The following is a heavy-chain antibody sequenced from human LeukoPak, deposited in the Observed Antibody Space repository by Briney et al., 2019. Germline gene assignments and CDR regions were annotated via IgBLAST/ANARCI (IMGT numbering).Heavy chain of an antibody. CDR2: IKQDGSEK. CDR1: GFTFSSYW. Sequence: GGSLRLSCAASGFTFSSYWMSWVRQAPGKGLEWVANIKQDGSEKYYVDSVKDRFTISRDNAKNSLDLQMNSLRAEDTAVYYCASHQEWQLPSGFDIWGQGTMVTVSS. J-gene: IGHJ3*02. V-gene: IGHV3-7*05. CDR3: ASHQEWQLPSGFDI. D-gene: IGHD2-15*01.